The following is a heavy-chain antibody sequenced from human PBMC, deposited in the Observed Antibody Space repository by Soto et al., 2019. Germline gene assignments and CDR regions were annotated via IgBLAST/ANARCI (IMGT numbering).Heavy chain of an antibody. CDR3: ARGNHRWLQLWYFDL. D-gene: IGHD5-12*01. CDR2: IIPIFGTA. CDR1: GGTFSSYT. Sequence: QVQLVQSGAEVKKPGSSVTVSCKASGGTFSSYTISWVRQAPGQGLEWMGGIIPIFGTANYAQKFHGRVMIMPEDSPSTAYMALRSLRPEDTALYYCARGNHRWLQLWYFDLWGRGTLVTVSA. J-gene: IGHJ2*01. V-gene: IGHV1-69*05.